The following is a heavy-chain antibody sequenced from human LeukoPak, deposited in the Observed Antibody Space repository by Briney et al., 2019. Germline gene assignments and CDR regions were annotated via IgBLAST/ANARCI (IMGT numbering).Heavy chain of an antibody. J-gene: IGHJ5*02. CDR3: ARGRGSSSSIWFDP. V-gene: IGHV4-59*01. CDR2: IYYSGST. D-gene: IGHD6-6*01. Sequence: SETLSLTCTVSGGSISSYYWSWIWQPPGKGLEWIGYIYYSGSTNYNPSLKSRVTISVDTSKNQFSLKLSSVTAADTAVYYCARGRGSSSSIWFDPWGQGTLVTVSS. CDR1: GGSISSYY.